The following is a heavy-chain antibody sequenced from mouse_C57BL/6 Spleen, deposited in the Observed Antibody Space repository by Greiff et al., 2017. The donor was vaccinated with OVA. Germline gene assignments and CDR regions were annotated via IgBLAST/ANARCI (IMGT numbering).Heavy chain of an antibody. CDR2: IYPGNSDT. D-gene: IGHD2-2*01. V-gene: IGHV1-5*01. J-gene: IGHJ4*01. CDR1: GYTFTSYW. CDR3: TRIPLYYGYDGEAMDY. Sequence: EVQLQQSGTVLARPGASVKMSCKTSGYTFTSYWMHWVKQRPGQGLEWIGAIYPGNSDTSYNQKFKGKAKLTAVTSASTAYMELSSLTNEDSAVYYCTRIPLYYGYDGEAMDYWGQGTSVTVSS.